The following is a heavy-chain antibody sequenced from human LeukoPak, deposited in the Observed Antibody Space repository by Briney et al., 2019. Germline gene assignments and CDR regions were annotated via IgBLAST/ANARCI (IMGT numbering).Heavy chain of an antibody. V-gene: IGHV1-8*01. CDR1: GYTFTSYD. J-gene: IGHJ3*02. CDR3: ARGGFKSYAFDI. CDR2: MNPNSGNT. Sequence: ASVKVSCKASGYTFTSYDINWVRQATGQGLEWTGWMNPNSGNTGYAQKFQGRVTMTRNTSISTAYMELSSLRSEDTAVYYCARGGFKSYAFDIWGQGTVVTVSS.